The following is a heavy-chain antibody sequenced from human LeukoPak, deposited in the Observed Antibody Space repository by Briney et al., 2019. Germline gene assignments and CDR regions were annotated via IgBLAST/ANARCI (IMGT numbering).Heavy chain of an antibody. Sequence: PGRSLRLSCAASGFTFSSYAMSWVRQAPGKGLEWVSAISGSGGSTYYADSVKGRFTISRDNSKNTLYLQMNSLRAEDTAVYYCAKARGYYDSNNMPNWGQGTLVTVSS. CDR1: GFTFSSYA. V-gene: IGHV3-23*01. J-gene: IGHJ4*02. D-gene: IGHD3-22*01. CDR2: ISGSGGST. CDR3: AKARGYYDSNNMPN.